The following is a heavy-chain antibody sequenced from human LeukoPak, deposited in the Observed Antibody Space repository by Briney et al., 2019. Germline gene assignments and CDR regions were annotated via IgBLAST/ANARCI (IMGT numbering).Heavy chain of an antibody. CDR2: IIPILGIA. D-gene: IGHD3-22*01. Sequence: ASVKVSCKASGGTFSIYAISWVRQAPGQGLEWMGRIIPILGIANYAQKFQGRVTITADKSTSTAYMELSSLRSEDTAVYYCARDGDYDSSGYPHGSDYWGQGTLVTVSS. J-gene: IGHJ4*02. V-gene: IGHV1-69*04. CDR1: GGTFSIYA. CDR3: ARDGDYDSSGYPHGSDY.